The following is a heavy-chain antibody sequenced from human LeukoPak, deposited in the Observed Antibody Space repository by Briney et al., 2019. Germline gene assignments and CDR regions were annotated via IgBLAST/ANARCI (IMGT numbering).Heavy chain of an antibody. V-gene: IGHV3-48*03. CDR3: AELGITMIGGV. CDR2: ISSSGSTI. D-gene: IGHD3-10*02. CDR1: GFTFSSYE. Sequence: GGSLRLSCAASGFTFSSYEMNWVRQAPGKGLELVSYISSSGSTIYYADSVKGRFTISRDNAKNSLYLQMNSLRAEDTAVYYCAELGITMIGGVWGKGTTVTVSS. J-gene: IGHJ6*04.